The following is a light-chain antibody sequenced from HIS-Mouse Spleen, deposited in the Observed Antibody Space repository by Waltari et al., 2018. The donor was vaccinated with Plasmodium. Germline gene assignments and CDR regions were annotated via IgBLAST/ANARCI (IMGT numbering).Light chain of an antibody. J-gene: IGKJ2*01. Sequence: DIQMTQSPSSLSASAGDRVTLTCQASQAISNYLNWYQQKPGKAPKLLIYDASNWETGVPSRFSGSGSGTDFTFTISSLQPEDIATYYCQQYDNLPYTFGQGTKLEIK. CDR3: QQYDNLPYT. CDR2: DAS. CDR1: QAISNY. V-gene: IGKV1-33*01.